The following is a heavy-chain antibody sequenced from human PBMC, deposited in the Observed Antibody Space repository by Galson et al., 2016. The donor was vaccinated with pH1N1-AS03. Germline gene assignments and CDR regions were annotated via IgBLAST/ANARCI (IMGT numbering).Heavy chain of an antibody. D-gene: IGHD3-10*01. V-gene: IGHV3-30*02. CDR2: IRSDGSTE. Sequence: SLRLSCAASGFTLSGYGLHWVRQAPGKGLEWVAFIRSDGSTEYSPDPVKGRFTISRDNSRNTVYLQLNSLRSEDTAFYYCAKDDGLGGQRDYWGQGTLVTVSS. J-gene: IGHJ4*02. CDR1: GFTLSGYG. CDR3: AKDDGLGGQRDY.